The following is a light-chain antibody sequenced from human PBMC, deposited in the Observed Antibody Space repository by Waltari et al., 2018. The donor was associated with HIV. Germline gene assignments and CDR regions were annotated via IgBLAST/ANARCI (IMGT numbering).Light chain of an antibody. V-gene: IGLV2-23*02. CDR2: DIN. CDR1: SSDAGGNNY. CDR3: CSHAGTTTLV. J-gene: IGLJ2*01. Sequence: QSALTQPASVSGSPGQSITISCTGTSSDAGGNNYVSWSQQHPCKPPKLLIYDINKRPSGVSNRFSVSKSGNTASLTIAGVQAEDEADYYCCSHAGTTTLVFGGGTKLTVL.